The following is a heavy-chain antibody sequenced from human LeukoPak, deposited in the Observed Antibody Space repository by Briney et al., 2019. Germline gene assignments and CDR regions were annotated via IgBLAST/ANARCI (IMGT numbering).Heavy chain of an antibody. V-gene: IGHV3-21*01. Sequence: GGSLRLSCAASGFTFSSYSMNWVRQAPGKGLEWVSSISSSSSYIYYADSVKGRFTISRDNAKNSLYLQMNSQRAEDTAVYYCARGTPTTRDFDYWGQGTLVTVSS. D-gene: IGHD4-11*01. CDR2: ISSSSSYI. CDR3: ARGTPTTRDFDY. CDR1: GFTFSSYS. J-gene: IGHJ4*02.